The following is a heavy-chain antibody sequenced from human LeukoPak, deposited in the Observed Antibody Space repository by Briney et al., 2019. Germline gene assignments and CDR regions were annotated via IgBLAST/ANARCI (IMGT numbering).Heavy chain of an antibody. D-gene: IGHD3-3*01. J-gene: IGHJ6*02. V-gene: IGHV1-8*01. CDR3: AKGAIFGVAPRGYGLDV. CDR2: MNPRTGAT. CDR1: GYPFTIFD. Sequence: VASVNVSCKTSGYPFTIFDINWVRQAPGQGLEFMGWMNPRTGATVYAQKFQGRVTLTRDASIGTAYMDLSRLTSEDTAVYYCAKGAIFGVAPRGYGLDVWGQGTTVTVSS.